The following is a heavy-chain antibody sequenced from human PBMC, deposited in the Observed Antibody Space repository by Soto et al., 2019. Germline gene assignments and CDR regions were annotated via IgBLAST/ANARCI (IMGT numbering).Heavy chain of an antibody. CDR2: IRSKANSYAT. J-gene: IGHJ4*02. CDR3: TRSGGGGGDFDY. Sequence: GGSLRLSCAASGFTFSGSAMHWVRQASGKGLEWVGRIRSKANSYATAYAASVKGRFTISRGDTKTTAYLQMNSLKTEDTAVYYCTRSGGGGGDFDYWGQGTLVTVSS. V-gene: IGHV3-73*01. CDR1: GFTFSGSA. D-gene: IGHD3-16*01.